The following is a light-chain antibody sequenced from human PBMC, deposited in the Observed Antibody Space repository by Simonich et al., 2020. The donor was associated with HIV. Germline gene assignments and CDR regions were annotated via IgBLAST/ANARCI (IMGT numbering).Light chain of an antibody. J-gene: IGLJ3*02. V-gene: IGLV2-23*01. CDR3: CSYAGSSTYWV. Sequence: QSALTQPASVSGSPGPSITISCTETSSEVGSYNLVSWYQQHPGKAPKLMIYEGSKRHSGVSNRVAGSKSGNTASLTISGLQAEDEADYYCCSYAGSSTYWVFGGGTKLTVL. CDR1: SSEVGSYNL. CDR2: EGS.